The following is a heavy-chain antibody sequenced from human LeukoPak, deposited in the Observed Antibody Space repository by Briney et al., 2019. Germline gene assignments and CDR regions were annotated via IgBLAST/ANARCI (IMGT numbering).Heavy chain of an antibody. CDR1: GYSFTGYY. D-gene: IGHD2-15*01. Sequence: ASVKVSCKASGYSFTGYYLDWVRQAPGQGLEWMGWINPKSGGTNYAQKFPGRVTMTRDTSISTAYMELSGLTSDDTAVYYCARPYCSGGSCHDYFDYWGQGTLVTVSS. CDR2: INPKSGGT. CDR3: ARPYCSGGSCHDYFDY. V-gene: IGHV1-2*02. J-gene: IGHJ4*02.